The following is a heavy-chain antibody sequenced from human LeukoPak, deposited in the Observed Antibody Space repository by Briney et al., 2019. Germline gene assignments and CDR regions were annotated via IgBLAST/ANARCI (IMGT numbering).Heavy chain of an antibody. CDR3: ARTTQDWSWADY. CDR1: GGSISSYY. Sequence: SETLSLTCTVSGGSISSYYWSWIRQPPGKGLEWIGYIYYSGSTNYNPSLKSRVTISVDTSKNQFSLKLSSVTAADTAVYYCARTTQDWSWADYWGQGTLVTVSS. J-gene: IGHJ4*02. CDR2: IYYSGST. V-gene: IGHV4-59*01. D-gene: IGHD3/OR15-3a*01.